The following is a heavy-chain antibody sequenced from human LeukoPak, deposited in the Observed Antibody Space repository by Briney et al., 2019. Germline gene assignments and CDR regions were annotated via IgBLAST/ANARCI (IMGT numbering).Heavy chain of an antibody. CDR3: ARDNRGYMYCFYYYMDV. J-gene: IGHJ6*03. Sequence: SQTLSLTCTVSGDSISSGGYYWIWIRQRPGKGLEWIGYIFYSGSTYYKPSLQSRVNISVDTSRDQFSLKLSSVTAADTAVYYCARDNRGYMYCFYYYMDVWGKGTTVTVSS. CDR1: GDSISSGGYY. D-gene: IGHD5-24*01. V-gene: IGHV4-31*03. CDR2: IFYSGST.